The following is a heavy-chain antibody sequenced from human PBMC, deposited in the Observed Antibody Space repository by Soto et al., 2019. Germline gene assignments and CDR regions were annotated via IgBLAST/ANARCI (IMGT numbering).Heavy chain of an antibody. Sequence: GGSLRLSCAASGFTFSSYAMTWVRQAPVKVLEWVSAISGRGDSTYYADSVKGRFTISRDQSKNTLYLQMHSLRAEDTAVHFCAKERDNGADRYYFDDWGQGTPLTVS. D-gene: IGHD2-8*01. CDR2: ISGRGDST. J-gene: IGHJ4*02. V-gene: IGHV3-23*01. CDR1: GFTFSSYA. CDR3: AKERDNGADRYYFDD.